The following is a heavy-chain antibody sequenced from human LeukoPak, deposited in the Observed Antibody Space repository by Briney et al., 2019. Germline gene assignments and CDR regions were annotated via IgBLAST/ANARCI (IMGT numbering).Heavy chain of an antibody. V-gene: IGHV1-18*01. J-gene: IGHJ4*02. CDR1: GYTFTSYG. Sequence: ASVKASCKASGYTFTSYGISWVRQAPGQGLEWMGWISAYNGNTNYAQKLQGRVTMTTDTSTSTAYMELRSLRSDDTAVYYCARILPSGSYFDYWGQGALVTVSS. CDR3: ARILPSGSYFDY. D-gene: IGHD3-10*01. CDR2: ISAYNGNT.